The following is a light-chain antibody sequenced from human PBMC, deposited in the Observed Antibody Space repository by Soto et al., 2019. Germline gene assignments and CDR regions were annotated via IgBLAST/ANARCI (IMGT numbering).Light chain of an antibody. CDR3: QQSTDWPYT. CDR2: GAF. CDR1: QSVSSS. J-gene: IGKJ2*01. V-gene: IGKV3-15*01. Sequence: EIGMTQSPATLSVSPGERVTLSCRASQSVSSSLALYQQKPCQAPRFLIYGAFIRATGIPARFSGSESGTEFTLTISSLQSEDFALWYCQQSTDWPYTFGQGTKLDSK.